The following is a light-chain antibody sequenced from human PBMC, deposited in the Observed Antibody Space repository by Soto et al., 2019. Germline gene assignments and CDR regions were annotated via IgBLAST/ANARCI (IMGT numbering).Light chain of an antibody. CDR3: QHYYGYSRT. CDR1: QSIGTW. Sequence: DIQMTQSPSTLSASVGDRVTITCRASQSIGTWLAWYQQKPGKAPKHLIYKASSLESGVPSRFSGSGSGTEFTLTISSPQPDDSATYYCQHYYGYSRTFGQGTKLEIK. V-gene: IGKV1-5*03. J-gene: IGKJ2*01. CDR2: KAS.